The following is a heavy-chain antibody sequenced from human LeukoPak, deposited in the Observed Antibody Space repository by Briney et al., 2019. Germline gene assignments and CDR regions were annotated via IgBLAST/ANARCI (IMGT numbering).Heavy chain of an antibody. CDR3: ARDLRYSSGWFHWFDP. CDR2: IYYSGST. CDR1: GGSISSGSYY. J-gene: IGHJ5*02. D-gene: IGHD6-19*01. V-gene: IGHV4-61*10. Sequence: SQTLSLTCTVSGGSISSGSYYSSWIRQPAGKGLEWIGYIYYSGSTNYNPSLKSRVTISVDTSKNQFSLKLCSVTAADTAVYYCARDLRYSSGWFHWFDPWGQGTLVTVCS.